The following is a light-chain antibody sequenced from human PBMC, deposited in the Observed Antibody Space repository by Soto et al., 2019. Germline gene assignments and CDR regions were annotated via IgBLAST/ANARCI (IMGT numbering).Light chain of an antibody. CDR3: LQHYNFPYT. J-gene: IGKJ2*01. V-gene: IGKV1-6*01. Sequence: AIQMTQSPSSLSASVGDRVTITCRASQGIGNDLGWYQQRPGKAPKLLIYAASSLQSGVPSRFSGSGSGTGFTLTISSLQPEDFATYYCLQHYNFPYTFGQGTKLGIK. CDR1: QGIGND. CDR2: AAS.